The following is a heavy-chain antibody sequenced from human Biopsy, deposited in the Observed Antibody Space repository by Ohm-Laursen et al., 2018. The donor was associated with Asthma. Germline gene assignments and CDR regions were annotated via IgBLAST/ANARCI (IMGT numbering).Heavy chain of an antibody. CDR3: AREGHEYCSSTSCASFDY. V-gene: IGHV3-23*01. CDR2: ITRSAGRT. D-gene: IGHD2-2*01. CDR1: GFTFSSFA. J-gene: IGHJ4*02. Sequence: SLRLSCAASGFTFSSFAMSWVRQAPGKGLEWVSAITRSAGRTDYADSVKGRFTISRDNSKNTLCLQMNSLRAEDTAVYYCAREGHEYCSSTSCASFDYWGQGTLVTVSS.